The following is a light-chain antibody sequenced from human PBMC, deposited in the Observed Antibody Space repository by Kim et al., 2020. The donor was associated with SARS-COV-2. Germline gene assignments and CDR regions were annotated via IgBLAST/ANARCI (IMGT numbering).Light chain of an antibody. CDR1: SSDFGAYNY. CDR2: DVS. V-gene: IGLV2-14*01. J-gene: IGLJ3*02. Sequence: LTQPASVSGSPGQSITVSCTGTSSDFGAYNYVSWYQQHPGKAPKLMIFDVSKRPSGVSNRFSGSKSGNTASLTISGLLAEDEADYYCSSYITSSTLVFGRGTQLTVL. CDR3: SSYITSSTLV.